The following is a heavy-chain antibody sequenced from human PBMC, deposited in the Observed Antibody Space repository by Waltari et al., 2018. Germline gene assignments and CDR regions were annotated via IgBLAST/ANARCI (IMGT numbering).Heavy chain of an antibody. V-gene: IGHV3-7*04. Sequence: EVQLVESGGGSVQPGGSLRLSCSGSGFPFSNSWMSWVRQAPGKGLEWVASIKQDGGEKYYVDSMKGRFTISRDNDNNSLFLQMDSLRVEDTAVYYCARGVTTVECWGQGALVTVSS. CDR1: GFPFSNSW. CDR3: ARGVTTVEC. CDR2: IKQDGGEK. D-gene: IGHD2-21*02. J-gene: IGHJ4*02.